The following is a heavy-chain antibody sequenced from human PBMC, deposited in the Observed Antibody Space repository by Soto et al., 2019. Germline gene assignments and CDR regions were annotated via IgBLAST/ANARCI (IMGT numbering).Heavy chain of an antibody. V-gene: IGHV1-69*13. D-gene: IGHD3-22*01. CDR3: ARLYYDSSGYYYAGGDY. Sequence: SVKVSCKASGGTFSSYAISWVRQAPGQGLEWMGGIIPIFGTANYAQKFQGRVTITADESTSTAYMELSSLRSEDTAVYYCARLYYDSSGYYYAGGDYRGQGTLVTVSS. CDR1: GGTFSSYA. CDR2: IIPIFGTA. J-gene: IGHJ4*02.